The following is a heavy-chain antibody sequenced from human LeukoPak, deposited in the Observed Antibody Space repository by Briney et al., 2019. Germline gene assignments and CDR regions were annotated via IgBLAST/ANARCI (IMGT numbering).Heavy chain of an antibody. CDR2: ISYSGST. CDR1: GFTFDDYG. V-gene: IGHV4-59*01. Sequence: PGGSLRLSCAASGFTFDDYGMSWIRQPPGKGLEWIGYISYSGSTNYNPSLKSRVTISVDTSKNQFSLKLTSVTAADTAVYYCARSRWFDPWGQGTLVTVSS. CDR3: ARSRWFDP. J-gene: IGHJ5*02.